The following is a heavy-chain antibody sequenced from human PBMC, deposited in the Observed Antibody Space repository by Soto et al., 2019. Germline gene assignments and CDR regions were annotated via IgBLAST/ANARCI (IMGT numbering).Heavy chain of an antibody. J-gene: IGHJ4*02. V-gene: IGHV4-4*02. D-gene: IGHD6-13*01. CDR2: IYHSGST. CDR3: ARTAVGSSWRFDY. CDR1: GGSISSSNW. Sequence: QVQLQESGPGLVKPSGTLSLTCAVSGGSISSSNWWSWVRQPPGKGLEWIGEIYHSGSTNYNPSSKSRVTMSVAKSKDQVAVKLSSVTVADTAVYYCARTAVGSSWRFDYWGQGTLVTVSS.